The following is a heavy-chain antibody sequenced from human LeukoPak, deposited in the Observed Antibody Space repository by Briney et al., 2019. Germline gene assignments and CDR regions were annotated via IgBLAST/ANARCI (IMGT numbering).Heavy chain of an antibody. CDR1: RGSISSYY. D-gene: IGHD2-2*02. J-gene: IGHJ5*02. CDR3: ARGRRYCSSTSCYTNWFDP. CDR2: IYYSGST. Sequence: SETLSLNCTASRGSISSYYWSWIRQPPGKRLEWPGYIYYSGSTNYNPSLKSRVTISVDTSKNQFSLKLSSVTAADTAVYYCARGRRYCSSTSCYTNWFDPWGEGTLVTVSS. V-gene: IGHV4-59*01.